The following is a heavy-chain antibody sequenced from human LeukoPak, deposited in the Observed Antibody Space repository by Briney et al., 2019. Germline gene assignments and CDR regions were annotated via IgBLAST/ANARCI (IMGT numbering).Heavy chain of an antibody. CDR1: GGSFSGYY. D-gene: IGHD3-9*01. CDR3: ARSGYYNCWFDP. CDR2: INHSGST. J-gene: IGHJ5*02. V-gene: IGHV4-34*01. Sequence: SETLSLTCAVYGGSFSGYYWSWIRQPPGKGLEWIGEINHSGSTNYNSSLKSRVTISVDTSKNQFSLKLSSVTAADTAVYYCARSGYYNCWFDPWGQGTLVTVSS.